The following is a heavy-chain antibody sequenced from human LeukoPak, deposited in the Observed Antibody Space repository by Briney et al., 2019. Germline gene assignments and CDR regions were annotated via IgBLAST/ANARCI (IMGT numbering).Heavy chain of an antibody. CDR3: ARRPVLEWLSRPVDY. CDR2: ISAYNGNT. D-gene: IGHD3-3*01. J-gene: IGHJ4*02. V-gene: IGHV1-18*01. Sequence: GASVKVSCKASGYTFTSYGISWVRQAPGQGLEWMGWISAYNGNTNYAQKLQGRVTMTTDTSTGTAYMELRSLRSDNTAVYYCARRPVLEWLSRPVDYWGQGTLVTVSS. CDR1: GYTFTSYG.